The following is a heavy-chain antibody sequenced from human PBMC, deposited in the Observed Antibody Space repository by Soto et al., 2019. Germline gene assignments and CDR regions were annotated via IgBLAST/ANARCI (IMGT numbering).Heavy chain of an antibody. CDR1: GFTFSNYA. Sequence: EVQLLESGGGLVQPGGSLRRSCAASGFTFSNYAMTWVRQAPGKGLEWVSVITGSGGGTYFVDSVKGRFTISRDNSKNPVYLQMNSPRAEDTAVYYCAKRTLTAAGFDYWGQGTLVTVSS. V-gene: IGHV3-23*01. J-gene: IGHJ4*02. D-gene: IGHD6-13*01. CDR3: AKRTLTAAGFDY. CDR2: ITGSGGGT.